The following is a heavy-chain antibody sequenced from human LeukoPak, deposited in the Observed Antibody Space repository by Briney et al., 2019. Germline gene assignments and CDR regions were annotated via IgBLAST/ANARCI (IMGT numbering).Heavy chain of an antibody. CDR2: IYTSGST. Sequence: SETLSLTCTVSGGSISSYYWGWIRQPPGKGLEWIGYIYTSGSTNYNPSLKSRVTISVDTSKNQFSLKLSSVTAADTAVYYCARRVRLEWLLNYYYYYMDVWGKGTTVTVSS. J-gene: IGHJ6*03. V-gene: IGHV4-4*09. D-gene: IGHD3-3*01. CDR1: GGSISSYY. CDR3: ARRVRLEWLLNYYYYYMDV.